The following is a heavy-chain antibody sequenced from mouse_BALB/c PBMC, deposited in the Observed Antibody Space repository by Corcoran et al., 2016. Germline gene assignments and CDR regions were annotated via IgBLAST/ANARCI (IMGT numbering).Heavy chain of an antibody. CDR1: GYSFTGYY. V-gene: IGHV1-26*01. D-gene: IGHD2-3*01. J-gene: IGHJ3*01. CDR2: INPYNGAT. CDR3: ARGDDGYSAWFAY. Sequence: EVQLQQSGPELVKPGASGKISCKASGYSFTGYYMHWVKQSHVKSLEWIGRINPYNGATSYNQNFKDKASLTVDKSSSTAYMELHSLTSEDSAVYYCARGDDGYSAWFAYWGQGTLVTVSA.